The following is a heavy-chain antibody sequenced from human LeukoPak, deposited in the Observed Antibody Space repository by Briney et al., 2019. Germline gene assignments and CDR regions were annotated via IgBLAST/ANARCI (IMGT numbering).Heavy chain of an antibody. Sequence: SVKVSCKASGGTFSSYAISWVRQAPGQGLEWMGGIIPIFGTANYAQKFQGRVTITADKSTSTAYMELSSLRSEDTAVYYCARDRVPHTGDFKDAFDIWGQGTMVTVSS. CDR3: ARDRVPHTGDFKDAFDI. V-gene: IGHV1-69*06. D-gene: IGHD1-14*01. J-gene: IGHJ3*02. CDR1: GGTFSSYA. CDR2: IIPIFGTA.